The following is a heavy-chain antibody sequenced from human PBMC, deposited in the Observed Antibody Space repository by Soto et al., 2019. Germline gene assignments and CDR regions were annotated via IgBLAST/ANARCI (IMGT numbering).Heavy chain of an antibody. D-gene: IGHD2-15*01. J-gene: IGHJ5*02. CDR2: IYYSGST. CDR3: ARQSGRGWFAP. Sequence: QLQLKESGPGVVKPSETLSLPCPVSGDSVGSPSYYWGWIRQPPGEGLEWIGSIYYSGSTYLNPSRRSRVTISVDVSTSQFAVTLFSVTAADTAVYFCARQSGRGWFAPWRQGILVNVSA. V-gene: IGHV4-39*01. CDR1: GDSVGSPSYY.